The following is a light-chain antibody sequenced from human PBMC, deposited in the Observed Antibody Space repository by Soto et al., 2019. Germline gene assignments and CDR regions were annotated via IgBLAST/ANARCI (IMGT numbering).Light chain of an antibody. CDR2: DVR. V-gene: IGLV2-14*03. CDR3: SSYSGSSTLL. CDR1: SSDIGSYDY. Sequence: QSALTQPASVSGSPGQSITISCSGTSSDIGSYDYVCWYQQHPGKAPKLMIYDVRVRPSGVSVRFSGSKSGDTASLTISGLQAEDEAHYYCSSYSGSSTLLFGGGTKLTV. J-gene: IGLJ2*01.